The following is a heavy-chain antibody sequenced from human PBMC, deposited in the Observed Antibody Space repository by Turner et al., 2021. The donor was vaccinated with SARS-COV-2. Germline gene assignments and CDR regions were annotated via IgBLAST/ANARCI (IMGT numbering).Heavy chain of an antibody. V-gene: IGHV3-21*01. CDR3: ARDFDDFWSGYYGRAFDI. J-gene: IGHJ3*02. Sequence: EVQLVESGGGLVKPGGSLRLSCAASGFTFSSYSMNWVRQAPGKVLEWVSSISSRISYIYYADSVKGRFTISRDNAKNSLYLQMNSLRAEDTAVYYCARDFDDFWSGYYGRAFDIWGQGTMVTVSS. CDR2: ISSRISYI. D-gene: IGHD3-3*01. CDR1: GFTFSSYS.